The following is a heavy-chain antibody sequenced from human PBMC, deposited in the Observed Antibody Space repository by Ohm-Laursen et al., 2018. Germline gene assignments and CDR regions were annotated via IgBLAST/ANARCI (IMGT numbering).Heavy chain of an antibody. J-gene: IGHJ5*02. Sequence: SETLSLTCTVSGASINNYCWNWIRQPAGKGLEWIGRIHFSGSTRYNPSLQGRVTISLDTSNQQFSLKLTSVTAADTAVYYCARGDFGDYNRFDPWGQGTLVTVSS. V-gene: IGHV4-4*07. CDR2: IHFSGST. CDR1: GASINNYC. CDR3: ARGDFGDYNRFDP. D-gene: IGHD4-17*01.